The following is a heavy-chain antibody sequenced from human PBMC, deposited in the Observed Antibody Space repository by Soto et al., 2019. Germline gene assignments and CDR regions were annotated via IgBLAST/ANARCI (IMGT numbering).Heavy chain of an antibody. J-gene: IGHJ4*02. D-gene: IGHD5-12*01. CDR3: ARGQSIVAAIDYFDY. Sequence: PPETLSLTCSVSGAYVSSAGYSWSWIRQPPGKGLEWIGYVYQSGRTYGSVTTSYNPSLKSRVTISVDRSTNQFSLKLISVTAADTAVYFCARGQSIVAAIDYFDYWGQGSLVTVSS. CDR1: GAYVSSAGYS. V-gene: IGHV4-30-4*07. CDR2: VYQSGRT.